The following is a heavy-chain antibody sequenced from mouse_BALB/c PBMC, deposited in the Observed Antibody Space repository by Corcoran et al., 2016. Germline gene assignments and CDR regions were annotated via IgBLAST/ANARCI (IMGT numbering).Heavy chain of an antibody. V-gene: IGHV14-3*02. J-gene: IGHJ4*01. Sequence: EVQLQQSGAELVKPGASVKLSCTASGFNIKDTYMHWVKQRPEQGLEWIGRIDPANGNTKYDPKFQSKATITADTSSNTAYLQLSSLTSEDTAVYYCARSTMKYAMDYWGQGTSVTVSS. D-gene: IGHD2-4*01. CDR3: ARSTMKYAMDY. CDR1: GFNIKDTY. CDR2: IDPANGNT.